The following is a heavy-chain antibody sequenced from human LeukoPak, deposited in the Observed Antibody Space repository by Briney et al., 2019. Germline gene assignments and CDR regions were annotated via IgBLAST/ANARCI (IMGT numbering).Heavy chain of an antibody. V-gene: IGHV5-51*01. CDR1: GYSFTSYW. CDR2: IYPGDSDT. CDR3: ARIGLTYYGSGSSLDY. J-gene: IGHJ4*02. D-gene: IGHD3-10*01. Sequence: GESLKISCKGSGYSFTSYWIGWVRQMPGKGLEWMGIIYPGDSDTRYSPSFQGQVTISADKSISTAYLQWSSLKASDTAMYYCARIGLTYYGSGSSLDYWGQGTLVTVSS.